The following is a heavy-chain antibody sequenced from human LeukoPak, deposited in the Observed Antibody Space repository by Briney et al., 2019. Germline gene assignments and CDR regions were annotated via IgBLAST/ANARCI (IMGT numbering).Heavy chain of an antibody. CDR1: GGSISSSNW. Sequence: PSETPSLTCAVSGGSISSSNWWSWARQPPGKGLEWIGEIHHGGTTNYNPSLKSRVTISVDTSKNQFSLNLNSVTAADTAVYYCARQGGGSAPEWGQGTLVTVSS. CDR3: ARQGGGSAPE. D-gene: IGHD2-15*01. J-gene: IGHJ4*02. V-gene: IGHV4-4*02. CDR2: IHHGGTT.